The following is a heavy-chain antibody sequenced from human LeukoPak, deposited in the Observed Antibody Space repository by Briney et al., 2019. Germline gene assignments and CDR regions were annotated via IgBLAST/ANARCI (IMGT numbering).Heavy chain of an antibody. CDR3: ATGYLVTAGLMDV. J-gene: IGHJ6*02. V-gene: IGHV1-46*01. CDR2: INPSGGST. CDR1: GYTFTSYY. D-gene: IGHD6-13*01. Sequence: ASVKVSCKASGYTFTSYYMHWVRQAPGQGLEWMGIINPSGGSTSYAQKFQGRVTMTEDTSTDTAYMELSSLRSEDTAVYYCATGYLVTAGLMDVWGQGTTVTASS.